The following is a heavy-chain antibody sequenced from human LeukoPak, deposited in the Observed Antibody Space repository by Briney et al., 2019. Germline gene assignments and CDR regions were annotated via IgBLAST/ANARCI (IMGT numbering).Heavy chain of an antibody. CDR3: AREEGYCSSTSCSAPFDY. D-gene: IGHD2-2*01. Sequence: ASVTVSCKASGYTFTGYYMHWVRQAPGQGLEWMGWINPKSGGTNYAQKFQGRVTMTSDTAISTAYMELSRLRSDDTAVYYCAREEGYCSSTSCSAPFDYWGQGTLVTVSS. CDR1: GYTFTGYY. V-gene: IGHV1-2*02. J-gene: IGHJ4*02. CDR2: INPKSGGT.